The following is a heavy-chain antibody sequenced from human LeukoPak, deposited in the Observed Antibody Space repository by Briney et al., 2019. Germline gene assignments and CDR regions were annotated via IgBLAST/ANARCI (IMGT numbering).Heavy chain of an antibody. D-gene: IGHD3-22*01. CDR3: ARRWGISGYDSTLSPGWYFDL. V-gene: IGHV4-34*01. Sequence: SETLSLTCAVYGGSFSGYYWSWIRQPPGKGLEWIGEINHSGSTNYNPSLKSRVTISVDTSKNQFSLKLSSVTAADTAVYYCARRWGISGYDSTLSPGWYFDLWGRGTLVTVSS. J-gene: IGHJ2*01. CDR2: INHSGST. CDR1: GGSFSGYY.